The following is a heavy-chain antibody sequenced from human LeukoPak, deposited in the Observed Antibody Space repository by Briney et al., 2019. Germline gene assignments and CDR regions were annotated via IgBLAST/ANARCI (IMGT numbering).Heavy chain of an antibody. V-gene: IGHV4-59*06. CDR2: IYYSGST. D-gene: IGHD3-22*01. CDR3: ARDLEGYDSSGYYPFGY. Sequence: PSETLSLTCTVSGGSLRSYYWSWVRQPPGKGLEWIGYIYYSGSTYYNPSLKSRVTISVDTSKNQFSLKLSSVTAADTAVYYCARDLEGYDSSGYYPFGYWGQGTLVTVSS. CDR1: GGSLRSYY. J-gene: IGHJ4*02.